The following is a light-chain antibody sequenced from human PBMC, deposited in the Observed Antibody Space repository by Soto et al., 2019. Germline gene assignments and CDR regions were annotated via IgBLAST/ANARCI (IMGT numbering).Light chain of an antibody. CDR2: EVS. CDR3: SSYRSRNTYV. V-gene: IGLV2-14*01. CDR1: SSDVGGYNY. Sequence: QSALAQPASVSGSPGQSITISCTGTSSDVGGYNYVSWYQQHPGKAPKLMICEVSNRPSGVSNRFSGSKSGNTASLTISGLQAEDEADYYCSSYRSRNTYVFGTGTKLTVL. J-gene: IGLJ1*01.